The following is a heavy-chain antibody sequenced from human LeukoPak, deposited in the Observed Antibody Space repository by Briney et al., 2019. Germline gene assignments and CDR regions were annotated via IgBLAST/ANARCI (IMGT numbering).Heavy chain of an antibody. D-gene: IGHD1-14*01. CDR2: ISGSGGST. V-gene: IGHV3-23*01. CDR3: ASRPGVDFDY. CDR1: GFTVSSNY. Sequence: GGSLRLSCTASGFTVSSNYMTWVRQAPGKGLEWVSAISGSGGSTYYANSVKGRFTISRDNSKTTLYLQMNSLRAEDTAIYYCASRPGVDFDYWGQGTLVTVSS. J-gene: IGHJ4*02.